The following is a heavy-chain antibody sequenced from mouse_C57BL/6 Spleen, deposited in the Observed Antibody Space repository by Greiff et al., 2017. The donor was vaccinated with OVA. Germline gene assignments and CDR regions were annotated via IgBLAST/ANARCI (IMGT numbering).Heavy chain of an antibody. J-gene: IGHJ4*01. V-gene: IGHV1-69*01. Sequence: QVQLQQPGAELVMPGASVKLSCKASGYTFTSYWMHWVKQRPGQGLEWIGEIDSYDSYTNYKQKFKGKSTLTVDKTSSTADMQLRSLTSEDSAVDYCARWTAPPHHAMDYWGKGTSVTVSS. CDR1: GYTFTSYW. CDR3: ARWTAPPHHAMDY. D-gene: IGHD3-3*01. CDR2: IDSYDSYT.